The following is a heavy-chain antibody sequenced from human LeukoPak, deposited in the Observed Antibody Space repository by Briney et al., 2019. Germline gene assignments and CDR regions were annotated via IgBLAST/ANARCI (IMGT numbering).Heavy chain of an antibody. D-gene: IGHD6-13*01. V-gene: IGHV3-23*05. CDR3: AKDATSSWHQNWFDP. J-gene: IGHJ5*02. Sequence: PGGSLRLSCVASGFTFSDYAMNWVRQARGKGLEWVSTFKTKYSQVYYAESVRGRFTISTDNSEKTVYLQMNSLRAEDTAVYYCAKDATSSWHQNWFDPWGQGTLVTVSS. CDR2: FKTKYSQV. CDR1: GFTFSDYA.